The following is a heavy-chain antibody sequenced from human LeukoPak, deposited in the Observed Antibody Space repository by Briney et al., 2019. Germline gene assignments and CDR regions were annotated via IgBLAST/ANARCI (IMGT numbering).Heavy chain of an antibody. Sequence: SETLSLTCTVSAVSISSYYGRWIRQPAGKGLEWIGRIYTSGSTNYNPSLNSRVTISVDKSKNHLSLNLSSVTVADTAVYYCARDWRYCSGGSCSYYFDYWGQGALVTVSS. D-gene: IGHD2-15*01. J-gene: IGHJ4*02. CDR2: IYTSGST. CDR3: ARDWRYCSGGSCSYYFDY. V-gene: IGHV4-4*07. CDR1: AVSISSYY.